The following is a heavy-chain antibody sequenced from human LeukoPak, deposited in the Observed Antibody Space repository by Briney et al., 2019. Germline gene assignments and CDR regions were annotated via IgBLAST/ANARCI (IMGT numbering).Heavy chain of an antibody. CDR2: IYTSGST. CDR3: ARDSYLRGFDP. CDR1: GGSISSASYY. Sequence: SETLSLTCTVSGGSISSASYYWSWIRQPAGKGLQWIGRIYTSGSTYYNPSLKSRVTISVDTSKNQFSLKLSSVTAADTAVYYCARDSYLRGFDPWGQGTLVTVSS. J-gene: IGHJ5*02. V-gene: IGHV4-61*02. D-gene: IGHD2-2*01.